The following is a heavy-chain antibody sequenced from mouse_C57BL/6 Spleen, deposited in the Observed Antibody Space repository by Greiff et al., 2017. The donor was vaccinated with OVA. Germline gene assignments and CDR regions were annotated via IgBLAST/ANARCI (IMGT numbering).Heavy chain of an antibody. CDR2: IDPSDSYT. V-gene: IGHV1-69*01. Sequence: VQLQQPGAELVMPGASVKLSCKASGYTFTSYWMHWVKQRPGQGLEWIGEIDPSDSYTNYNQKFKGKSTLTVDKSSSTAYMQLSSLTSEDSAVYYCARSYYSMDYWGQGTTLTVSS. CDR3: ARSYYSMDY. J-gene: IGHJ2*01. D-gene: IGHD2-12*01. CDR1: GYTFTSYW.